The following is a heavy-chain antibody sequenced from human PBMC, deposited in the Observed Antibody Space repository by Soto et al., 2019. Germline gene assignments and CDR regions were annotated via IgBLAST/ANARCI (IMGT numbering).Heavy chain of an antibody. V-gene: IGHV3-11*04. CDR1: GFTFSDYF. CDR2: ISRSRTGSST. Sequence: PGGSLRLSCAASGFTFSDYFMSWIRQAPGKGLEWVSYISRSRTGSSTYYADSVKGRFTISRDNSKNTLYLQMSSLRAEDTAVYYCAKSVYNWNDGFFDYWGQGTLVTVSS. D-gene: IGHD1-1*01. J-gene: IGHJ4*02. CDR3: AKSVYNWNDGFFDY.